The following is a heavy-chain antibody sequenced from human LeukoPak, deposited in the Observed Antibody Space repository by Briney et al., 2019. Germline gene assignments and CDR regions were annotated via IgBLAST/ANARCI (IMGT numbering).Heavy chain of an antibody. V-gene: IGHV4-59*01. J-gene: IGHJ6*02. CDR2: IYYTGNT. CDR3: AGGYYYALDV. CDR1: GASISYNY. Sequence: SETLSLTCTASGASISYNYWNWIRQPPGKGLEWIGYIYYTGNTNYNPSLKSRLSISVDTSKNQFSLKLSSVTAADTAVYYCAGGYYYALDVWGQGTTVTVSS.